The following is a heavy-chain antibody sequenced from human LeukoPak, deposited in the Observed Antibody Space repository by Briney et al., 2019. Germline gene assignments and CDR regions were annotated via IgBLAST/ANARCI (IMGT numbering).Heavy chain of an antibody. V-gene: IGHV3-20*01. CDR2: INWNGGST. J-gene: IGHJ4*02. CDR1: GFTVSSNY. Sequence: GGSLRLSCAASGFTVSSNYMTWVRQAPGKGLEWVSGINWNGGSTGYADSVKGRFTISRDNAKNSLYLQMNSLRAEDTALYHCARDPPLHGSGSPWAWGQGTLVTVSS. CDR3: ARDPPLHGSGSPWA. D-gene: IGHD3-10*01.